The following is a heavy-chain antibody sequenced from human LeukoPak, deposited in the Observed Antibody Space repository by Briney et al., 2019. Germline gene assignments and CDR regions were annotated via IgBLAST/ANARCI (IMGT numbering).Heavy chain of an antibody. CDR3: VRGLGSSGWYYFDY. V-gene: IGHV3-30*04. CDR2: ISYDGSNM. CDR1: GFTLSTYP. J-gene: IGHJ4*02. D-gene: IGHD6-19*01. Sequence: PGTSLRLSCAASGFTLSTYPMHWVRQAPGKGLEWVAVISYDGSNMYYADSVKGRFTISRDNYKITLYLQMNSLRAEDTAVYYCVRGLGSSGWYYFDYWAQGTLVTVSS.